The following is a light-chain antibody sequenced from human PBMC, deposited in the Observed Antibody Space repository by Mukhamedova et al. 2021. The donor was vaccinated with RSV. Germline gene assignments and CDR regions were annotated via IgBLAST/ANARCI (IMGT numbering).Light chain of an antibody. Sequence: LSCRASQSVSSNLAWYQQKPGQAPRLLIYGASTRATGIPARFSGSGSGTDFTLTISCLQSEDFATYYCQQYYSFPYTFGQGTKLE. V-gene: IGKV3-15*01. J-gene: IGKJ2*01. CDR1: QSVSSN. CDR3: QQYYSFPYT. CDR2: GAS.